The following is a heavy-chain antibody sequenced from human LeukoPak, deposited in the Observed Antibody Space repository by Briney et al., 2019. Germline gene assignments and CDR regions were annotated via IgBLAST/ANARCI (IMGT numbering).Heavy chain of an antibody. Sequence: SETLSLTYTVSGGSISSYYWSWIRQPPGKGLEWIGYIYYSGSTNYNPSLKSRVTISVDTSKNQFSLKLSSVTAADTAVYYCARENGSGSYSWFDPWGQGTLVTVSS. J-gene: IGHJ5*02. CDR3: ARENGSGSYSWFDP. CDR2: IYYSGST. D-gene: IGHD3-10*01. V-gene: IGHV4-59*01. CDR1: GGSISSYY.